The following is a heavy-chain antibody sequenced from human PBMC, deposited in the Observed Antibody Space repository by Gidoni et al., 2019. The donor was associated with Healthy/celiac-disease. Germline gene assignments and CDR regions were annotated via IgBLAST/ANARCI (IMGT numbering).Heavy chain of an antibody. CDR2: IYTSGST. CDR3: ARDGSTREPLYYYYYGMDV. Sequence: QVQLQESGPGLVKPSQTLSLTCTLSGGSISRGSYYWSLIRQPAGKGLEWIGRIYTSGSTNYNPSLKSRVTISVDTSKNQFSLKLSSVTAADTAVYYCARDGSTREPLYYYYYGMDVWGQGTTVTVSS. J-gene: IGHJ6*02. V-gene: IGHV4-61*02. CDR1: GGSISRGSYY.